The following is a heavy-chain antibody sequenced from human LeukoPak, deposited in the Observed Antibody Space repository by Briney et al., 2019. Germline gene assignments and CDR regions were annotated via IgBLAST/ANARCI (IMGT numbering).Heavy chain of an antibody. CDR1: GFTFSSYG. Sequence: PGGSLRLSCAASGFTFSSYGMHWVRQAPGKGLEWVAVISYDGSNKYYADSVKGRFTISRDNSKNTLYLQMNSLRAEDTAVYYCAKDRGSSGWTPFDYWGQGTLVTVSS. D-gene: IGHD6-19*01. V-gene: IGHV3-30*18. CDR3: AKDRGSSGWTPFDY. CDR2: ISYDGSNK. J-gene: IGHJ4*02.